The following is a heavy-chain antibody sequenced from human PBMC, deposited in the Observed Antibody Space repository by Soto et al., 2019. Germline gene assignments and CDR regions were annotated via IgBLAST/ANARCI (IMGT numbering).Heavy chain of an antibody. D-gene: IGHD6-6*01. CDR1: GYTFTSYG. J-gene: IGHJ6*03. Sequence: ASVKVSCKASGYTFTSYGISWVRQAPGQGLEWMGWISAYNGNTNYAQKLQGRVTMTTDTSTSTAYMELRSLRSDDTAVYYCARDRPSKGLDGSSYYLDVWGKGTTVTVSS. CDR3: ARDRPSKGLDGSSYYLDV. CDR2: ISAYNGNT. V-gene: IGHV1-18*01.